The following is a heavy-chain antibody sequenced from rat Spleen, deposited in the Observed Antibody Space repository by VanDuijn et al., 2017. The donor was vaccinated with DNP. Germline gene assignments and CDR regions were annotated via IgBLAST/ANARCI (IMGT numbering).Heavy chain of an antibody. Sequence: EVQLVESGGGLVQPGRSLKLSCAASGFTFSNYGMAWVRQAPTKGLEWVATISYDGSRTYYGDSVKGRFTISRDNAKNTLYLQMGSLRSEDTATYYCARHDGTEGIDFDYWGQGVMVTVSS. CDR3: ARHDGTEGIDFDY. V-gene: IGHV5-29*01. CDR2: ISYDGSRT. CDR1: GFTFSNYG. D-gene: IGHD1-11*01. J-gene: IGHJ2*01.